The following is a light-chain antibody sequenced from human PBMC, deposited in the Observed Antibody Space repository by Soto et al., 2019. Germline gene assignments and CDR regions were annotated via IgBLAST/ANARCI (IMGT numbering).Light chain of an antibody. Sequence: QSAMTQPACVYGASGQSITISCTETSSDVGSYNLVSWYQQHPGKAPKLMIYEVSKRPSGVSNRFSGSKSGNTASLTISGLQAEDEADYYCCSYAGSSTYVFGTGTKVTVL. V-gene: IGLV2-23*02. CDR1: SSDVGSYNL. CDR3: CSYAGSSTYV. J-gene: IGLJ1*01. CDR2: EVS.